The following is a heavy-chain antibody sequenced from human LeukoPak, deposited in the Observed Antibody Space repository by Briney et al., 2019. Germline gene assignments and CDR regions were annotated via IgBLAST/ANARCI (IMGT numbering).Heavy chain of an antibody. CDR3: ASEVSSSWYYFDY. V-gene: IGHV3-23*01. J-gene: IGHJ4*02. Sequence: GGSLRLSCVASGFTFSSYAISWVRQAPGKGLEWVSAISGSGGSTYYADSVKGRFTISRDNSKNTLYLQMNSLRAEDTAVYYCASEVSSSWYYFDYWGQGTLVTVSS. D-gene: IGHD6-13*01. CDR2: ISGSGGST. CDR1: GFTFSSYA.